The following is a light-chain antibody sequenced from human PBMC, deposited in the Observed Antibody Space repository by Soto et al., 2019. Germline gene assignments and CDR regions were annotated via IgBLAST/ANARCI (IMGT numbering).Light chain of an antibody. Sequence: DIQMTQSPSSLSASVGDRLTITCRASQVITNDLGWYQQKPGKAPKRLIYAASTLQSGVPSRFSGSGSGTEFTLTISSRQPEDVATYYCLQLNTYPRTFGQGTKVDI. CDR2: AAS. V-gene: IGKV1-17*01. CDR3: LQLNTYPRT. CDR1: QVITND. J-gene: IGKJ1*01.